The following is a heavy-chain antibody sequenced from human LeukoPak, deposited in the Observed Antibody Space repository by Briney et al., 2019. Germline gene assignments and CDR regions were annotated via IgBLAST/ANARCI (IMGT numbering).Heavy chain of an antibody. CDR1: GGSISSGGYY. V-gene: IGHV4-30-2*01. D-gene: IGHD1-26*01. CDR3: TSRSGSWDFDY. Sequence: PSETLSLTCTVSGGSISSGGYYWSWIRQPPGKGLEWIGYIYHSGSTYYNPSLKSRVTISVDRSKNQFSLKLSSVTAADTAVYYCTSRSGSWDFDYWGQGPLVTVS. CDR2: IYHSGST. J-gene: IGHJ4*02.